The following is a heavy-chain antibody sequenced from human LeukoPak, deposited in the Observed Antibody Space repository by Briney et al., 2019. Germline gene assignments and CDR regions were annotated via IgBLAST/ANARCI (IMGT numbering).Heavy chain of an antibody. J-gene: IGHJ4*02. CDR3: AKAGRFLEWLLPFDY. CDR2: IKEDGSEK. D-gene: IGHD3-3*01. CDR1: GFTFSTYL. V-gene: IGHV3-7*05. Sequence: GGSLRLSCAASGFTFSTYLMSWVRQAPGKGLEWVATIKEDGSEKYYVDSMKGRFTISRDNAKNSLSLQMNSLRAEDTAVYYCAKAGRFLEWLLPFDYWGQGILVTVSS.